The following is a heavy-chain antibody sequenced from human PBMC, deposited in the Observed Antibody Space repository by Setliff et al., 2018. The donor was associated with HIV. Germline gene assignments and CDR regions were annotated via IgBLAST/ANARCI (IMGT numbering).Heavy chain of an antibody. J-gene: IGHJ3*02. D-gene: IGHD2-8*01. V-gene: IGHV4-4*07. CDR1: GGSISGYY. CDR3: ARVFPPIRGAPFGVPPGVFDI. Sequence: PSETLSLTCNVSGGSISGYYWSWIRQPAGKGLEWIGRSAYNTYNPLLGSRVTLSVDTSKNQFSLKLSSVTAADTAVYYCARVFPPIRGAPFGVPPGVFDIWGQGSMVTVSS. CDR2: SAYN.